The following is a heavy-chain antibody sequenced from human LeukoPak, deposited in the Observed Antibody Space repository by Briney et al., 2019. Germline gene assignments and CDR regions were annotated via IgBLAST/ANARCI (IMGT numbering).Heavy chain of an antibody. D-gene: IGHD3-22*01. CDR2: INSDGGST. CDR1: GXTFSSNW. Sequence: GGSLRLSCAVSGXTFSSNWMHWVRQAPGKGLVWVSRINSDGGSTSYADSVKGRFTISRDNAKNTLYLQMNSLRAEDTAVYYCARARYYYDSSGHDYWGQGTPVTVSS. V-gene: IGHV3-74*01. CDR3: ARARYYYDSSGHDY. J-gene: IGHJ4*02.